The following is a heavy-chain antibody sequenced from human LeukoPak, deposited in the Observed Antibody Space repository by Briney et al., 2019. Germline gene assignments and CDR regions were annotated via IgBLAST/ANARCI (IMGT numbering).Heavy chain of an antibody. CDR2: IKQDGSEK. CDR1: GFTFSNYW. J-gene: IGHJ6*02. CDR3: ASGGSGSPPSRYYYYGMDV. D-gene: IGHD3-10*01. Sequence: PGGSLRLSCAASGFTFSNYWMSWVRQAPGKGLEWVANIKQDGSEKYYVDSVKGRFTISRDKAKSSLYLQMNGLRAEDTAVYYCASGGSGSPPSRYYYYGMDVWGQGTTVTVSS. V-gene: IGHV3-7*01.